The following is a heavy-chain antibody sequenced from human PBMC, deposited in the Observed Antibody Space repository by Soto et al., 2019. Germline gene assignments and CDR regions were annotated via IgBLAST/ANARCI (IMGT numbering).Heavy chain of an antibody. V-gene: IGHV5-51*01. Sequence: PGESLKISCKGSGYSFTSYWIGWVRQMPGKGLEWMGIIYPGDSDTRYSPSFQGQVTISADKSISTAYLQWSSLKASDTAMYYCARHRDCSSTSCYGYYYYYYGMDVWGQGTTVTVSS. D-gene: IGHD2-2*01. CDR2: IYPGDSDT. CDR1: GYSFTSYW. CDR3: ARHRDCSSTSCYGYYYYYYGMDV. J-gene: IGHJ6*02.